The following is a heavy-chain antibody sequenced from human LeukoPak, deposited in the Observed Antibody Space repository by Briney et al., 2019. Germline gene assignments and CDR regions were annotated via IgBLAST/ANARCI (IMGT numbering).Heavy chain of an antibody. Sequence: ASVKGSCKASGYTFSDYYMHWVRQAPGQGLEWMAWINPNSGATTYAQKFQGRVTLTKDTSINTAYMELSRLTSDDTAMYYCAREANSWYHSWGQGTLVTVSS. V-gene: IGHV1-2*02. CDR1: GYTFSDYY. J-gene: IGHJ4*02. D-gene: IGHD2/OR15-2a*01. CDR2: INPNSGAT. CDR3: AREANSWYHS.